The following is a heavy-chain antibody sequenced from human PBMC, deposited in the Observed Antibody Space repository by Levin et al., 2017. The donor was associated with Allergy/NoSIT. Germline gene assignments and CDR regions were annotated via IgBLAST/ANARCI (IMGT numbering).Heavy chain of an antibody. D-gene: IGHD6-19*01. Sequence: SGPTLVKPTQTLTLTCTFSGFSLNTRGVGVGWIRQSPGKALEWLALIYWDDDKHYSPSLKSRLTVTKDTSKYQVVLTMTNMDPVDTGTYYCAHLPTITVAGTLYYFDSWGQGTLVTVSS. V-gene: IGHV2-5*02. CDR3: AHLPTITVAGTLYYFDS. CDR1: GFSLNTRGVG. J-gene: IGHJ4*02. CDR2: IYWDDDK.